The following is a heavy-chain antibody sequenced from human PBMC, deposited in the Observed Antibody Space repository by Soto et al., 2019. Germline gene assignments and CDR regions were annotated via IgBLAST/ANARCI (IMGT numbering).Heavy chain of an antibody. D-gene: IGHD5-18*01. CDR1: GGSISSNGYY. Sequence: QVQLQESGLGLVKPSQTLSLTCIVSGGSISSNGYYWNWIRQHPGKGLEWIGYIYHSGSTYYNPSLKSRATISLDTSKNRFSLNLSSVTVADTAMYYCARDGGTAMVLDPWGQGILVTVSS. CDR2: IYHSGST. V-gene: IGHV4-31*03. J-gene: IGHJ5*02. CDR3: ARDGGTAMVLDP.